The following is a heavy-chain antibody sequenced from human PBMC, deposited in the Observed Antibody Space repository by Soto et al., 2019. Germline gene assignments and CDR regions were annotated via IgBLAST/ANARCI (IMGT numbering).Heavy chain of an antibody. Sequence: AGGSLRLSCGVSGFTFSSYWMNWVRQAPGKGLEWVAIIKADGSEQYYVDSVKGRLTISRDNAENSLYLQMNSLRAEDTALYYCARVPPGGYSGYDSAFDIWGQGTMVTVSS. D-gene: IGHD5-12*01. CDR1: GFTFSSYW. V-gene: IGHV3-7*05. CDR3: ARVPPGGYSGYDSAFDI. J-gene: IGHJ3*02. CDR2: IKADGSEQ.